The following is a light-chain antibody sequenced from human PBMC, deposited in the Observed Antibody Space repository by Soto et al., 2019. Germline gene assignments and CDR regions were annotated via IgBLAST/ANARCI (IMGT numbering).Light chain of an antibody. CDR1: GSDIGSYDH. J-gene: IGLJ1*01. Sequence: QSALTQPASVSGSPGQSITISCSGTGSDIGSYDHVAWYQQFPGKSPKLMIYAVSDRPSGVSDRFSGSKSGITASLTISWLQTEDEADYYCISYTNRQSYVFGTGTKVTVL. CDR3: ISYTNRQSYV. V-gene: IGLV2-14*01. CDR2: AVS.